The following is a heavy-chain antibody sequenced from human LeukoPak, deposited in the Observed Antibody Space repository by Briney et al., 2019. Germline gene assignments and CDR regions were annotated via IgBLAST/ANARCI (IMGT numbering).Heavy chain of an antibody. CDR1: GGSISSSNW. Sequence: SRTLSLTCAVSGGSISSSNWWSWIRQPPGKGLEWIGYIYYSGSTNYNPSLKSRVTISVDTSKNQFSLKLSSVTAADTAVYYCARSTYYYGSASGNFDYWGQGTLVTVSS. CDR3: ARSTYYYGSASGNFDY. CDR2: IYYSGST. D-gene: IGHD3-10*01. J-gene: IGHJ4*02. V-gene: IGHV4-59*08.